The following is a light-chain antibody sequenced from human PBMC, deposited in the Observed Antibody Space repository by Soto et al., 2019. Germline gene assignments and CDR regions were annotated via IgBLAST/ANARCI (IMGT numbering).Light chain of an antibody. CDR2: NTL. CDR1: DGPVTSGHY. CDR3: LLTYSGGRV. V-gene: IGLV7-46*01. J-gene: IGLJ2*01. Sequence: QAVVTQEPSLTVSPGGTVTLTGGSSDGPVTSGHYPYWYQQRPGQVPRTLIYNTLNTQSWAPARFSGSLVGVKAALTLSGAQPEDEADYYCLLTYSGGRVFGGGTKLTVL.